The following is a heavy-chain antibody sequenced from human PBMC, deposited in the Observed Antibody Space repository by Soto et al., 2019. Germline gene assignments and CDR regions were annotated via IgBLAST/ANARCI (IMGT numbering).Heavy chain of an antibody. CDR1: GYTFTSYA. Sequence: ASVKVSCKASGYTFTSYAMHWVRQAPGQGLEWMGWISAYNGNTNYAQKLQGRVTMTTDTSTSTAYMELRSLRSDDTAVYYCARGNRYDFWSGYSFDPWGQGTLVTVSS. D-gene: IGHD3-3*01. V-gene: IGHV1-18*01. CDR3: ARGNRYDFWSGYSFDP. CDR2: ISAYNGNT. J-gene: IGHJ5*02.